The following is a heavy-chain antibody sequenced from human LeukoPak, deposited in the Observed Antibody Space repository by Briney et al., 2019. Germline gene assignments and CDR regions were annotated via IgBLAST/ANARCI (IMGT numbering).Heavy chain of an antibody. CDR2: INWNGGST. CDR3: ARLDYDRSGYYRYYFDY. CDR1: GFTFDGYG. D-gene: IGHD3-22*01. Sequence: GGSLRLSCAASGFTFDGYGMSWVRQAPGKGLEWVSGINWNGGSTGYADSVKGRFTISRDNAKNSLYLQMNSLRAEDTALCYCARLDYDRSGYYRYYFDYWGQGTLVTVSS. V-gene: IGHV3-20*04. J-gene: IGHJ4*02.